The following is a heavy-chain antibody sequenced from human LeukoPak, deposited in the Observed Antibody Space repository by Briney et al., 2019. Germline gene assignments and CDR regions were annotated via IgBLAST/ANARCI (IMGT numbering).Heavy chain of an antibody. D-gene: IGHD2-2*03. Sequence: TSSNYYWGWIRQAPGKGLEWVAFIRYDGSNKYYADSVKGRFTISRDNSKNTLYLQMNSLRAEDTAVYYCAKESLMDIVVVPAARSPFDYWGQGTLVTVSS. V-gene: IGHV3-30*02. CDR3: AKESLMDIVVVPAARSPFDY. CDR1: TSSNYY. CDR2: IRYDGSNK. J-gene: IGHJ4*02.